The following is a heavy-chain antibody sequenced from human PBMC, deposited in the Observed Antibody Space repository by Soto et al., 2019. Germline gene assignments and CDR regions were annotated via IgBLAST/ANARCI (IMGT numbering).Heavy chain of an antibody. CDR1: GYTFTGYY. J-gene: IGHJ6*01. D-gene: IGHD6-13*01. CDR2: INPNSGGT. V-gene: IGHV1-2*02. CDR3: ARGALMYSSSWYNYYYGMDV. Sequence: DSVKVCCKASGYTFTGYYMHLVRQAPGQGLEWMGWINPNSGGTNYAQKFQGRVTMTRDTSISTAYMELSRLRSYDTAVYYCARGALMYSSSWYNYYYGMDVWGQGTPVTVSS.